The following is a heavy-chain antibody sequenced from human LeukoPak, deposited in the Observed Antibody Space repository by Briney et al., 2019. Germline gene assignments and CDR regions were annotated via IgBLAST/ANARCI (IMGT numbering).Heavy chain of an antibody. V-gene: IGHV1-2*02. CDR3: AFSGSYGVY. Sequence: ASVTVSCKASGYTFTGYYIHWVRQAPGQGLEWMGWINPNRGGTSYAQKVSGRVTMTRDTSINTAYMELSRLTSDDTALYYCAFSGSYGVYWGQGTLVTVSS. CDR1: GYTFTGYY. D-gene: IGHD1-26*01. CDR2: INPNRGGT. J-gene: IGHJ4*02.